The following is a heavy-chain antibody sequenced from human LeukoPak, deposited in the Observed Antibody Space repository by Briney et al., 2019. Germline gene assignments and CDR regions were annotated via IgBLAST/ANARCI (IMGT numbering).Heavy chain of an antibody. CDR3: ARDRLRFDY. Sequence: PGGSLRLSCAASGFTFRTYTMHWVRQAPGKGLEWVAVISYDGSNKYYADSVKGRFTISRDNSKNTLYLQMDSLRPEDTAVYYCARDRLRFDYWGQGTLVTVSS. V-gene: IGHV3-30*04. CDR2: ISYDGSNK. CDR1: GFTFRTYT. D-gene: IGHD4-17*01. J-gene: IGHJ4*02.